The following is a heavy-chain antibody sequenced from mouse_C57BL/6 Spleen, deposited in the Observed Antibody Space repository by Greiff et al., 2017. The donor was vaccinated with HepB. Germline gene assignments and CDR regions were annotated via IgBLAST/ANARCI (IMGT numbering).Heavy chain of an antibody. J-gene: IGHJ1*03. V-gene: IGHV1-80*01. CDR2: IYPGDGDT. CDR3: AREFTVVATQKYFDV. Sequence: QVQLQQSGAELVKPGASVKISCKASGYAFSSYWMNWVKQRPGKGLEWIGQIYPGDGDTNYNGKFKGKATLTADKSSSTAYMQLSSLTSEDSAVYFCAREFTVVATQKYFDVWGTGTTVTVSS. CDR1: GYAFSSYW. D-gene: IGHD1-1*01.